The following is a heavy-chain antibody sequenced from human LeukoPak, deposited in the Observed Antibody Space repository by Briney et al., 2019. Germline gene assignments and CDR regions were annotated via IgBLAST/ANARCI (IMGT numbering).Heavy chain of an antibody. CDR3: ARSQQWLIRARQDDY. Sequence: GASVKVSCKASGYTFTSYAMHWVRQAPGQRLEWMGWINAGNGNTKYSQKFQGRVTITRDTSASTAYMELSSLRSEDTAVYYCARSQQWLIRARQDDYWGQGTLVTVSS. D-gene: IGHD6-19*01. V-gene: IGHV1-3*01. CDR2: INAGNGNT. J-gene: IGHJ4*02. CDR1: GYTFTSYA.